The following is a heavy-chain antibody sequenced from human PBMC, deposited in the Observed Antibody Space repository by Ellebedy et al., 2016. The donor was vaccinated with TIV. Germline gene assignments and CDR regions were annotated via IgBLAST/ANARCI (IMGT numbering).Heavy chain of an antibody. Sequence: PGGSLRLSCAASGFTVSSNFMTWVRQAPGKGLEWVSVIYGGGTIRYADSVKGRFTISRDNSKNMVDLQMNSLRAEDTAVYYCARPTVPATICGACGMDVWGQGTTVIVSS. CDR3: ARPTVPATICGACGMDV. V-gene: IGHV3-53*01. CDR2: IYGGGTI. J-gene: IGHJ6*02. D-gene: IGHD2-2*01. CDR1: GFTVSSNF.